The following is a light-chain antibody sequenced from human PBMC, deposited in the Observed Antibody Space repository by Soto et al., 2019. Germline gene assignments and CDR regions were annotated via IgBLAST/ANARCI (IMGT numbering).Light chain of an antibody. CDR3: QQRSNWPLT. V-gene: IGKV3-11*01. CDR2: DAS. Sequence: EIVLTQSTATLSLSPGERATLSCRASQSVNTYLAWYQQRPGQAPRLLMYDASNRATGIPARFSGRGSGKDFALTINSLEPEDFAVYYYQQRSNWPLTFGGGTKVEIK. CDR1: QSVNTY. J-gene: IGKJ4*01.